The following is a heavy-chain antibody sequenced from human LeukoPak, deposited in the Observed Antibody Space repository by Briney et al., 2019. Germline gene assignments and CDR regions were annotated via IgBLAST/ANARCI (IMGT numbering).Heavy chain of an antibody. V-gene: IGHV3-49*04. CDR1: GFTFGDYA. Sequence: GGSLRLSCTASGFTFGDYAMSWVRQAPGKGLEWVGFIRSKAYGGTTEYAASVKGRFTISRADSKSIAYLQMNSLKTEDTAVYYCTRDPDDYGDYADAFDIWGQGTMVTVSS. CDR2: IRSKAYGGTT. CDR3: TRDPDDYGDYADAFDI. J-gene: IGHJ3*02. D-gene: IGHD4-17*01.